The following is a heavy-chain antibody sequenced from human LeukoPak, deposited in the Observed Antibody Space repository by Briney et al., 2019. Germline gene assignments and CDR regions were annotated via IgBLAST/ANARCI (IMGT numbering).Heavy chain of an antibody. CDR3: AGSYTIFGVVGYLDY. V-gene: IGHV4-59*01. J-gene: IGHJ4*02. CDR1: GGSFSSYY. CDR2: IYYSGST. Sequence: SETLSLTCAVYGGSFSSYYWSWIRQPPGKGLEWIGYIYYSGSTNYNPSLKSRVTISVDTSKNQFSLKLSSVTAADTAVYYCAGSYTIFGVVGYLDYWGQGTLVTVSS. D-gene: IGHD3-3*01.